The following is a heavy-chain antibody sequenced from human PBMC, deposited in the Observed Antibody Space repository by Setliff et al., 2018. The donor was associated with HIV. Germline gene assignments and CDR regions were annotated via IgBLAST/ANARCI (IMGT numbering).Heavy chain of an antibody. J-gene: IGHJ4*02. CDR2: MNTDGSST. Sequence: GGSLRLSCAASGFTFSSYWMHWVRQAPGKGLVWVFGMNTDGSSTRYADSVKGRFTISRDNAKNMLYLQMNSLSADDTAVYYCVRGSGYYYFDNWGQGALVTGSS. D-gene: IGHD3-22*01. CDR3: VRGSGYYYFDN. CDR1: GFTFSSYW. V-gene: IGHV3-74*01.